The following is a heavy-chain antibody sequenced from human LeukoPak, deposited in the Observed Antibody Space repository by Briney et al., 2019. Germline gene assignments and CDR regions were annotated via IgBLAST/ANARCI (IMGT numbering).Heavy chain of an antibody. CDR2: ISSSGSTI. CDR1: GSTFSSYE. CDR3: ARVGSGYDYVDY. V-gene: IGHV3-48*03. Sequence: GGSLRLSCAASGSTFSSYEMNWVRQAPGKGLEWVSYISSSGSTIYYADSVKGRFTISRDNAKNSLYLQMNSLRAEDTAVYYCARVGSGYDYVDYWGQGTLVTVSS. J-gene: IGHJ4*02. D-gene: IGHD3-22*01.